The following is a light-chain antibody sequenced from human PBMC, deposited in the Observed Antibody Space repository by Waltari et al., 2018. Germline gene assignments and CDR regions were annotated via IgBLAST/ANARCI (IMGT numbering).Light chain of an antibody. CDR2: GSY. Sequence: IVLTQSPGTLSVSPGKRATLPCRASQSVNTYLAWYQQKPGQAPRLLIYGSYTRAAGIPDRFSGSGFGTDFSLTISRLEAEDFAVYYCQHHVRLPATFGQGTKVEIK. J-gene: IGKJ1*01. V-gene: IGKV3-20*01. CDR3: QHHVRLPAT. CDR1: QSVNTY.